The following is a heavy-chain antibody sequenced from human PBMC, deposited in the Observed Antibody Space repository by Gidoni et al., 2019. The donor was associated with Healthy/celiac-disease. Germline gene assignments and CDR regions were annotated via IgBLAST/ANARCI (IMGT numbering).Heavy chain of an antibody. CDR2: ISYDGSNK. Sequence: QVQLVESGGGVVQSGRSLRISCAASGFTFGSYAMHWVRQAPGKGIEWVAVISYDGSNKYYADSVKGRFTISRDNSKNTLYLQMNSLRAEDTAVYYCAREVRSGYYSNFDYWGQGTLVTVSS. V-gene: IGHV3-30*01. D-gene: IGHD3-22*01. CDR3: AREVRSGYYSNFDY. J-gene: IGHJ4*02. CDR1: GFTFGSYA.